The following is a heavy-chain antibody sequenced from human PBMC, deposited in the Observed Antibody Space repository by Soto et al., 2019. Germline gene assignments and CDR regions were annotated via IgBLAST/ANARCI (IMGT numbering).Heavy chain of an antibody. CDR2: ISSSGSTI. D-gene: IGHD6-19*01. V-gene: IGHV3-11*01. J-gene: IGHJ4*02. CDR3: ARESSGWYPDY. CDR1: GITFSDYY. Sequence: GSLRLSCAASGITFSDYYIIFIRHSPLKGLEWVSYISSSGSTIYYADSVKGRFTISRDNAKNSLYLQMNSLRAEDTAVYYCARESSGWYPDYWGQGTLVTVSS.